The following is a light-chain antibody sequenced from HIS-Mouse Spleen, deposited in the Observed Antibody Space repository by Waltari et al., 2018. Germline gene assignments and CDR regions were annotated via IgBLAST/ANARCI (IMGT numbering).Light chain of an antibody. CDR1: ALPKKY. J-gene: IGLJ2*01. CDR3: YSTDSSGNHRV. CDR2: EDS. V-gene: IGLV3-10*01. Sequence: SYELTQPPSVSVSPGQTARITCSGDALPKKYAYWYQQKSGQGPVLVIYEDSKRPSGIPGRFSCSSSGTMATLTISGGQVEDEADYYCYSTDSSGNHRVFGGGTKLTVL.